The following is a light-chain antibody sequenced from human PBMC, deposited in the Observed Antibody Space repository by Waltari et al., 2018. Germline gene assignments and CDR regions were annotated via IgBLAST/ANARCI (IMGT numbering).Light chain of an antibody. CDR3: QVWDSSSDLI. CDR1: NIGSKS. V-gene: IGLV3-21*04. J-gene: IGLJ2*01. CDR2: YAS. Sequence: SYVLTQPPSVSVAPGKTARITCGGNNIGSKSVHWYQQKPGQAPVLVIYYASDRPSGIPARFSGSNSGNTATLTISRVEAGDEADYYCQVWDSSSDLIFGGGTKLTVL.